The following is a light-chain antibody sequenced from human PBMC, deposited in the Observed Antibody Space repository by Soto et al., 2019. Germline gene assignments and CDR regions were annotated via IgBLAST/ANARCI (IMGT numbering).Light chain of an antibody. V-gene: IGLV2-8*01. Sequence: QSALTQPPSASGSPGQSVTISCTGTSSDIGGYNYVSWYQQHPGKAPKLMIYEVTERPSGVPGRFSGSKSGNTASLTVAGLQAEDEADYYCGSWDSSLSAYVFGTGTKLTVL. J-gene: IGLJ1*01. CDR3: GSWDSSLSAYV. CDR2: EVT. CDR1: SSDIGGYNY.